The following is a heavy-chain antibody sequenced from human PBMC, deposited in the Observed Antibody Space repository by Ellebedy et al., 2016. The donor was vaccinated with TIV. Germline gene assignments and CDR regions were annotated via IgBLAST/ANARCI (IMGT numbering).Heavy chain of an antibody. CDR3: TTDLPDWFDP. CDR2: IKSKTDGRTT. Sequence: GGSLRLXXPASGFSFSNAWTSWVRQAPGKGLEWVGRIKSKTDGRTTDYASPVKARFTISRDASKNTLYLEMNTPKTEDTAVYYCTTDLPDWFDPWGQGTLVTVSS. CDR1: GFSFSNAW. J-gene: IGHJ5*02. V-gene: IGHV3-15*01.